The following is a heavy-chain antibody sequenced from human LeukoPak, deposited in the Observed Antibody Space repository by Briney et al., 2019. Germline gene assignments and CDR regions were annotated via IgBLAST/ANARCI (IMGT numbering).Heavy chain of an antibody. CDR1: GYTFTSYY. D-gene: IGHD5-18*01. CDR2: INPSGGST. Sequence: ASVKVSCKASGYTFTSYYMHWVRQAPGQGLEWMGIINPSGGSTSYAQKFQGRVTMTRDTSTSTVYMELSNLRSEDTAVYYCARDQGYSYGYMSAFDIWGQGTMVTVSS. J-gene: IGHJ3*02. V-gene: IGHV1-46*01. CDR3: ARDQGYSYGYMSAFDI.